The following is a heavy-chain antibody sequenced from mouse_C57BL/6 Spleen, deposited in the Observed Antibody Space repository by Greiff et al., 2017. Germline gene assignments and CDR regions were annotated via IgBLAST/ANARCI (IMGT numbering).Heavy chain of an antibody. CDR2: IRNKANGYTT. J-gene: IGHJ4*01. V-gene: IGHV7-3*01. Sequence: EVQLVESGGGLVQPGGSLSLSCAASGFTFTDYYMSWVRQPPGKALEWLGFIRNKANGYTTEYSASVKGRFTISRDNSQSILYLQMNALRAEDSATYYCARYDYGYSYAMDYWGQGTSVTVSS. D-gene: IGHD2-2*01. CDR3: ARYDYGYSYAMDY. CDR1: GFTFTDYY.